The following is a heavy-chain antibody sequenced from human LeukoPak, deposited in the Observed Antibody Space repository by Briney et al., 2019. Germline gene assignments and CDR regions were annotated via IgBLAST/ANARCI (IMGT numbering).Heavy chain of an antibody. J-gene: IGHJ6*02. CDR2: IYYSGST. CDR3: ARHFLVATIYYGMDV. CDR1: GGSISSYY. D-gene: IGHD5-12*01. V-gene: IGHV4-59*08. Sequence: SETLSLTCTVSGGSISSYYWSWIRQPPGKGLEWIGYIYYSGSTNYNPSLKSRVTISVGTSKNQFSLKLSSVTAADTAVYYCARHFLVATIYYGMDVWGQGTTVTVPS.